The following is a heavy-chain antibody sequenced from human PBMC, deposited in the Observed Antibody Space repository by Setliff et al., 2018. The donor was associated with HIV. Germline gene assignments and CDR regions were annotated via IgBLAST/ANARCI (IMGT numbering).Heavy chain of an antibody. V-gene: IGHV4-31*03. CDR1: GASISSGGYY. J-gene: IGHJ3*01. D-gene: IGHD7-27*01. Sequence: PSETLSLTCTVSGASISSGGYYWNWIRQLPGKGLEWIGYILDSGSTCYNPSLRGRLSMSIDTSANQFSVELTSVTAADTALYFCARVPNWGSAPFAYDVWGLGTMVTVSS. CDR3: ARVPNWGSAPFAYDV. CDR2: ILDSGST.